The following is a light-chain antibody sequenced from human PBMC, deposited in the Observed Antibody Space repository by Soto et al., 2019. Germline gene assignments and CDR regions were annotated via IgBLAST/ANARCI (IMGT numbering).Light chain of an antibody. V-gene: IGLV2-14*03. CDR3: YSYTSSNTPSHV. CDR1: SSDVGGYNY. CDR2: DVS. J-gene: IGLJ1*01. Sequence: QSVLTQPASVSGSPGQSITISCTGTSSDVGGYNYVSWYQHHPGKAPKLMIYDVSNRPSGVSNRFSASKSGNTASLTISELQAEDEADYYCYSYTSSNTPSHVFGTGTKVTV.